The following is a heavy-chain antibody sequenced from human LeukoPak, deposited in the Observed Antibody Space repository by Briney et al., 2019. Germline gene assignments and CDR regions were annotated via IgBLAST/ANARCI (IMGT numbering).Heavy chain of an antibody. CDR2: ISNNGGYI. CDR3: ARERASCYFDY. Sequence: QSGGSLRLSCEASGFTFDAYAMHWVRQAPGKGLEWVAVISNNGGYINYLDSVRGRFTISRDNSKNTLYLQMDSLRAEDTAVYYCARERASCYFDYWGQGTPVTVSS. J-gene: IGHJ4*02. V-gene: IGHV3-30*04. D-gene: IGHD2-2*01. CDR1: GFTFDAYA.